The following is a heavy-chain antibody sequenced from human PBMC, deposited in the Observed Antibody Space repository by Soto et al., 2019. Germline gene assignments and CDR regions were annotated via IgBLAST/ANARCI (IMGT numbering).Heavy chain of an antibody. D-gene: IGHD4-17*01. CDR1: GGTFSSYT. V-gene: IGHV1-69*08. Sequence: QVQLVPSAAEVKKPGSSVKVSCKASGGTFSSYTISWVRQAPAQGLEWMGRIIPILGIANYAQKFQGRATMAAYKSTSTAYMELSSLSSEDTAVDYCAREVSYMSTVTTEDYWVQGTLVTVSS. CDR3: AREVSYMSTVTTEDY. J-gene: IGHJ4*02. CDR2: IIPILGIA.